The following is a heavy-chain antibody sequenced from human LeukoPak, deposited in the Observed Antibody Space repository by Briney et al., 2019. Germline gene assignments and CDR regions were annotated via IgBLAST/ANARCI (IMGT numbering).Heavy chain of an antibody. CDR2: ISHDVKTT. CDR1: GFSFSDSV. V-gene: IGHV3-30*04. Sequence: GKSLRLSCVASGFSFSDSVIHWVRQAPGKGLEWVAVISHDVKTTYYADSVRGRFTISRDNSKNTLYVQMNSLRDEDTAVYYRAKDQRWESPHYLDSWGQGTLVTVSS. J-gene: IGHJ4*02. CDR3: AKDQRWESPHYLDS. D-gene: IGHD1-26*01.